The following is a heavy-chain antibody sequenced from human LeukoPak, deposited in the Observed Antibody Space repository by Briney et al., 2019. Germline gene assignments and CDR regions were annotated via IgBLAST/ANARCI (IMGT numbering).Heavy chain of an antibody. CDR1: GGTFSSYA. D-gene: IGHD6-13*01. V-gene: IGHV1-69*13. J-gene: IGHJ4*02. CDR3: ARGPGIAAANPDY. CDR2: IIPIFGTA. Sequence: ASVKVSCKASGGTFSSYAISWVRQAPGQGLEWMGGIIPIFGTANYAQKFQGRVTITADESTSTAYMELGSLRSEDTAVYYCARGPGIAAANPDYWGQGTLVTVSS.